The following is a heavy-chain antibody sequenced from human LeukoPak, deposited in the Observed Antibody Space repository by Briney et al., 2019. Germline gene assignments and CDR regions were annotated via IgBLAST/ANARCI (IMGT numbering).Heavy chain of an antibody. CDR2: ISSSSSTI. Sequence: GSLRLSCAASGFTFSSYSMNWVRQAPGKGLEWVSYISSSSSTIYYADSVKGRFTISRDNAKNSLYLQMNSLRDEDTAVYYCARDQARIVVVPAASGFDYWGQGTLVTVSS. D-gene: IGHD2-2*01. CDR1: GFTFSSYS. CDR3: ARDQARIVVVPAASGFDY. V-gene: IGHV3-48*02. J-gene: IGHJ4*02.